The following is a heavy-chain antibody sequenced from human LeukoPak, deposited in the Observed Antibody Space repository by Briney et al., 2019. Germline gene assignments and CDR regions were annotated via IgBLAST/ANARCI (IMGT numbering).Heavy chain of an antibody. V-gene: IGHV3-23*01. J-gene: IGHJ2*01. CDR3: AKVRVVGDYNWFFDL. CDR2: IVGSGAST. Sequence: GGSLRLSCAASGFTFGNYAMSWVRQAPGKGLEWVSAIVGSGASTYYADSVKGRFTLSRDNSKNTLHLQMNSLRAEDTAIYHCAKVRVVGDYNWFFDLWGRGTLVTVSS. D-gene: IGHD4-17*01. CDR1: GFTFGNYA.